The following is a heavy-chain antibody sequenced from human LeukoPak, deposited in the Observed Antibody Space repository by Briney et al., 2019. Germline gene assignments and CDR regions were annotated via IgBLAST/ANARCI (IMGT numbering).Heavy chain of an antibody. J-gene: IGHJ4*02. CDR1: GYTFTSYD. V-gene: IGHV1-8*01. Sequence: ASVKVSCKASGYTFTSYDINWVRQATGQGLEWMGWVNPKSGNTGYAQKFQGRVTMTRDMSTSTVYMELSSLRSEDTAVYYCASFSGSYYDAYYFDYWGQGTLVTVSS. CDR2: VNPKSGNT. CDR3: ASFSGSYYDAYYFDY. D-gene: IGHD1-26*01.